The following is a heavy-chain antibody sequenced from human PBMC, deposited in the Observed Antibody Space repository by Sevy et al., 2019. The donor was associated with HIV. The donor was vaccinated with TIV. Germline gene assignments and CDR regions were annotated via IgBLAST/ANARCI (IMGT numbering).Heavy chain of an antibody. V-gene: IGHV2-5*02. D-gene: IGHD3-3*01. CDR1: GFSLSTSGVG. Sequence: SCPTLVNPTQTLTLTCTFSGFSLSTSGVGVGWIRQPPGKALEWLALIYWDDDKRYSPSLKSRLTITKDTSKNQVVLTMTNMDPVDTATYYCAHSHHSTIFGVVYYFDYWGQGTLVTVSS. CDR2: IYWDDDK. CDR3: AHSHHSTIFGVVYYFDY. J-gene: IGHJ4*02.